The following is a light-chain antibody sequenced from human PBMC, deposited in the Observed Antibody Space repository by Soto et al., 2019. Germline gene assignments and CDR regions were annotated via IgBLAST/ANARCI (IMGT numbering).Light chain of an antibody. V-gene: IGLV2-14*01. CDR1: SSDVGGYNY. CDR3: TSYTSSSTLV. Sequence: QSALTQPASVSGSPGQSITISCTGTSSDVGGYNYVSWYQQHPGKAPKLMIYDVNLRPSGVSNRFSGSKSGNTASLTISGLQAEDEGDYYCTSYTSSSTLVFGGGTKVTVL. J-gene: IGLJ2*01. CDR2: DVN.